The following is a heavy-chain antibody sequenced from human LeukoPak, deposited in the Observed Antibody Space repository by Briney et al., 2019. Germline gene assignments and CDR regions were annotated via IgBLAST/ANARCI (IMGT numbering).Heavy chain of an antibody. V-gene: IGHV3-30*18. J-gene: IGHJ4*02. CDR1: GFTFSSYG. D-gene: IGHD3-22*01. CDR2: ISYDGSNK. Sequence: GRSLRLSCAASGFTFSSYGMHWVRQAPGKGLEWVAVISYDGSNKYYADSVKGRFTISRDNSKNTLYLQMNSLRAEDTAVYYCAKVPYYYDSSRYLDYWGQGTLVTVSS. CDR3: AKVPYYYDSSRYLDY.